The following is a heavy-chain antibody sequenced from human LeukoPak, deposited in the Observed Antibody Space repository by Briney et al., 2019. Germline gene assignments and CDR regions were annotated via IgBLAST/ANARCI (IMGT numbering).Heavy chain of an antibody. CDR1: GGSFSGYY. CDR3: AGSYGAANWYFHL. D-gene: IGHD4/OR15-4a*01. V-gene: IGHV4-34*01. J-gene: IGHJ2*01. CDR2: INHSGST. Sequence: PSETLSLTCAVYGGSFSGYYWSWIRQPPGKGLEWIGEINHSGSTNYNPSLKSRVTISVDTSKNQFSLKLSSVTAADTAVYYCAGSYGAANWYFHLWGRGTLVTVSS.